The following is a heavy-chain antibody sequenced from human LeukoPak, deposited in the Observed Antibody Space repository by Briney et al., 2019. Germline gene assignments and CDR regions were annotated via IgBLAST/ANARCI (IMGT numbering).Heavy chain of an antibody. CDR2: IYSGGST. Sequence: SGGSLRLSCAASGFTVSSNYMSWVRQAPGKGLEWVSVIYSGGSTYYADSVKGRFTISRDNSKNTLYLQMNSLRAEDTAVYYCARGPPYSSSWYHWFDPWGQGTLVTVSS. D-gene: IGHD6-13*01. J-gene: IGHJ5*02. CDR3: ARGPPYSSSWYHWFDP. V-gene: IGHV3-66*02. CDR1: GFTVSSNY.